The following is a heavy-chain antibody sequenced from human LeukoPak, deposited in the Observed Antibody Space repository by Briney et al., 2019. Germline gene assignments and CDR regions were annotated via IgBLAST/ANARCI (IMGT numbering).Heavy chain of an antibody. CDR2: IYTSGST. V-gene: IGHV4-61*02. CDR1: GGSISSGSYY. J-gene: IGHJ6*03. Sequence: SETLSLTCTVSGGSISSGSYYWSWIRQPAGKGLEWIGRIYTSGSTNYNPSLKSRVTISVDTSKNQFSLKLSSVTAADTAVYYCARAVYYGSDPYYYYYYYMDVWGKGTTVTVSS. CDR3: ARAVYYGSDPYYYYYYYMDV. D-gene: IGHD3-10*01.